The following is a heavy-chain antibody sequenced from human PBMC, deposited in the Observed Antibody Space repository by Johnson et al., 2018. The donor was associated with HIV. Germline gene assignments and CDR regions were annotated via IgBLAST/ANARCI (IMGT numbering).Heavy chain of an antibody. CDR3: ARRSIRSDGFDI. J-gene: IGHJ3*02. CDR1: GFTFDDYG. V-gene: IGHV3-20*04. Sequence: VQLVESGGGVVRPGGSLRLSCAASGFTFDDYGMSWVRQAPGQGLEWVSGINWNGGSTGYADSVKGRFTTSRENAKNSLYLQMNSLRAGDTAVYYCARRSIRSDGFDIWGQGTMVTVSS. D-gene: IGHD4-11*01. CDR2: INWNGGST.